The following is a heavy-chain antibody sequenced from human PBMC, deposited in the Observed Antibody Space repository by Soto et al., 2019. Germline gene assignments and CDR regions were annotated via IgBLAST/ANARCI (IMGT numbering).Heavy chain of an antibody. J-gene: IGHJ4*02. CDR3: ARLAIFGVGSGY. CDR2: IYYSRST. CDR1: GGSISSSSYY. Sequence: PSETLSLTCTVSGGSISSSSYYWGWIRQPPGKGLEWIGSIYYSRSTYYNPSLKSRVTISVDTSKNQFTMKLSSVTAADTALYYCARLAIFGVGSGYWGQGTLVTVSS. D-gene: IGHD3-3*01. V-gene: IGHV4-39*01.